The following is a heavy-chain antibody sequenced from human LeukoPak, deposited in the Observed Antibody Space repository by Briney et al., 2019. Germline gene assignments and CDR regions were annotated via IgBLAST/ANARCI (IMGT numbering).Heavy chain of an antibody. CDR1: GDSTSSGAYY. D-gene: IGHD3-22*01. Sequence: SETLSLTCTVSGDSTSSGAYYWSWIRQPAGKGLEWIGRIYSGGSTNYNPSLKSRVTISVDTSKNQFSLKLSSVTAADTAVYYCAREGSINYYDSSGYLGYWGQGTLVTVSS. CDR2: IYSGGST. V-gene: IGHV4-61*02. J-gene: IGHJ4*02. CDR3: AREGSINYYDSSGYLGY.